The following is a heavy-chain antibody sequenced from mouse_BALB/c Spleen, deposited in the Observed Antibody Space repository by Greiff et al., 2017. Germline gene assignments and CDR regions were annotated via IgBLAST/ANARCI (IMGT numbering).Heavy chain of an antibody. CDR3: TEGGIYTPLAY. CDR2: INPSNGGT. Sequence: QVQLQQPGAELVKPGASVKLSCKASGYTFTSYYMYWVKQRPGQGLEWIGGINPSNGGTNFNEKFKSKATLTVDKSSSTAYMQLSSLTSEDSAVYYCTEGGIYTPLAYWGQGTLVTVSA. J-gene: IGHJ3*01. D-gene: IGHD1-3*01. V-gene: IGHV1S81*02. CDR1: GYTFTSYY.